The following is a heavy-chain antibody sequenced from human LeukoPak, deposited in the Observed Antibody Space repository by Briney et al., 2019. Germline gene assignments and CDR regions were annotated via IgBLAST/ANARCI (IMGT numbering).Heavy chain of an antibody. CDR1: GGSISSYY. Sequence: SETLSLTCTVSGGSISSYYWSWIRKPPPTGQGRIGYIYYSGSTNYNPSLTSRVTISVDTSKNQFSLKLSSVTAADTAVYYCVRDPGYSSGWFDYWGQGTLVTVSS. V-gene: IGHV4-59*01. CDR2: IYYSGST. D-gene: IGHD6-19*01. J-gene: IGHJ4*02. CDR3: VRDPGYSSGWFDY.